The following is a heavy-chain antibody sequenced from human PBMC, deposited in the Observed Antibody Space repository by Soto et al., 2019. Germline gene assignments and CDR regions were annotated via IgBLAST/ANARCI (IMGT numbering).Heavy chain of an antibody. Sequence: PGGSLRLSCAASGFTFSSYAMSWVRQAPGKGLEWVSAISGSGGSTYYADSVKGRFTISRDNSKNTLYLQMNSLRAEDTAVYYCAKVDLMVRGDPSPYYFDYWGQGTLVTVSS. J-gene: IGHJ4*02. CDR3: AKVDLMVRGDPSPYYFDY. CDR1: GFTFSSYA. CDR2: ISGSGGST. V-gene: IGHV3-23*01. D-gene: IGHD3-10*01.